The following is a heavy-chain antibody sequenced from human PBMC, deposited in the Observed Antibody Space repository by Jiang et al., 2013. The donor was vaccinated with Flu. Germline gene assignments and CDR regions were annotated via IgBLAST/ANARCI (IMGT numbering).Heavy chain of an antibody. J-gene: IGHJ4*02. Sequence: SGAEVKKPGSSVKVSCKASGGTFSSYAITWVRQAPGQGLEWMGRIIPILGIPNYAQRFQGRVTITADKSTSTAYMELSSLRSEDTAVYYCARDRVAAAGTFDYWGQGTLVTVSS. CDR1: GGTFSSYA. D-gene: IGHD6-13*01. CDR3: ARDRVAAAGTFDY. V-gene: IGHV1-69*04. CDR2: IIPILGIP.